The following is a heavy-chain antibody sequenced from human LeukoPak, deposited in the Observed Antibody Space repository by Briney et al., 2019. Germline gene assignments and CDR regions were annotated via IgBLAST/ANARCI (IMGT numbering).Heavy chain of an antibody. D-gene: IGHD1-26*01. Sequence: GGSLRLSCAASGFTFSNYEMNWVRQAPGEGLEWISYISTSGSSVNYADSVKGRFTISRDNAKNSLYLQMDRLRAEDTAIYYCTTDHVGATVEFDSWGQGTLVTVSS. CDR1: GFTFSNYE. CDR3: TTDHVGATVEFDS. V-gene: IGHV3-48*03. CDR2: ISTSGSSV. J-gene: IGHJ4*02.